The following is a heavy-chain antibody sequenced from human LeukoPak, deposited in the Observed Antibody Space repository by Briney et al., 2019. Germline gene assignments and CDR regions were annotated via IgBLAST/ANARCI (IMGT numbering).Heavy chain of an antibody. CDR3: ARAQYYLDS. J-gene: IGHJ4*02. V-gene: IGHV3-11*06. CDR2: ISSSSYR. Sequence: PGGSLRLSCAASGFTDSSNYMSWIRQAPGKGLEWVSYISSSSYRNYAESVKGRFTISRDNAKNSVDLQMNSLKADDTAVYYCARAQYYLDSWGQGILVTVSS. CDR1: GFTDSSNY.